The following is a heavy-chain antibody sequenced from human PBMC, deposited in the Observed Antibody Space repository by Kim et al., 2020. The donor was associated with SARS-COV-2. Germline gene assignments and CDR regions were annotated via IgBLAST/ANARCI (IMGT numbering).Heavy chain of an antibody. CDR3: AKAHTVVLLDDPPSG. Sequence: GGSLRLSCAASGFTFTSFAMHWVRQAPGKGLEWVADIAADGNNEYYADSVKGRFTISRDNAKNSLYLHMNSLRAEDTAVYYCAKAHTVVLLDDPPSGWG. J-gene: IGHJ1*01. CDR2: IAADGNNE. D-gene: IGHD1-1*01. V-gene: IGHV3-30*18. CDR1: GFTFTSFA.